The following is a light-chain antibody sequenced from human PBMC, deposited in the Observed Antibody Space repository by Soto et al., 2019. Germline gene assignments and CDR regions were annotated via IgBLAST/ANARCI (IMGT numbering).Light chain of an antibody. CDR1: QSIRHY. J-gene: IGKJ1*01. V-gene: IGKV1-5*01. Sequence: DIQMTQSPPTLSASVGDRVNITCRASQSIRHYLAWYQQMPGKAPKLLIYGASTLQSGVPSRFSGSGSGTEFTLTTSSLQPDDFGTYFCQHHNSYSQTFGQGTKVDIK. CDR2: GAS. CDR3: QHHNSYSQT.